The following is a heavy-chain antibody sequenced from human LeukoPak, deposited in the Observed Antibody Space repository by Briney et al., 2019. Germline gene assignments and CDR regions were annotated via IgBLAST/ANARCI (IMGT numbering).Heavy chain of an antibody. CDR2: ISSSSSTI. CDR3: ARVGGDSNPVG. V-gene: IGHV3-48*04. CDR1: GFTFSSYS. D-gene: IGHD1-26*01. J-gene: IGHJ4*02. Sequence: PGGSLRLSCAASGFTFSSYSMNWVRQAPGKGLEWVSYISSSSSTIYYADSVKGRFTISRDNAKNSLYLQMNSLRAEDTAVYYCARVGGDSNPVGWGQGTLVTVSS.